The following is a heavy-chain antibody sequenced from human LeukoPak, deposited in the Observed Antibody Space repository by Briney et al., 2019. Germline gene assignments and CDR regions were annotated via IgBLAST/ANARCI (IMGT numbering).Heavy chain of an antibody. J-gene: IGHJ6*03. Sequence: SETLSLTSTVPVGSISNDHWSWIRQPPGKGLECIGYIFDTGSTNYNPSLKCRITISLDTSKNQFSLKLSSVTAADTAVYYCARSRSHDLSSVYSGGYYYMDVWGKGTTVAVSS. D-gene: IGHD3-3*01. CDR1: VGSISNDH. CDR3: ARSRSHDLSSVYSGGYYYMDV. CDR2: IFDTGST. V-gene: IGHV4-59*01.